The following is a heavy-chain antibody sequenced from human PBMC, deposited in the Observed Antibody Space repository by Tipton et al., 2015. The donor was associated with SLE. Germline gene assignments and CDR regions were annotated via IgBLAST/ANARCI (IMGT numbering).Heavy chain of an antibody. D-gene: IGHD5-18*01. CDR3: ARDLRGYSYGYDGMDV. V-gene: IGHV4-38-2*02. Sequence: TLSLTCTVSGYSISSGYYWSWIRQPPGKGLEWIGEINHSGSTNYNPSLKSRVTISVDTSKNQFSLKLSSVTAADTAVYYCARDLRGYSYGYDGMDVWGQGTTVTVSS. CDR1: GYSISSGYY. CDR2: INHSGST. J-gene: IGHJ6*02.